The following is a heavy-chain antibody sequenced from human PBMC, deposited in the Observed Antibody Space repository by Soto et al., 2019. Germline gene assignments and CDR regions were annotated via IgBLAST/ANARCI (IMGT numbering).Heavy chain of an antibody. CDR3: APRKTRTLYSGYGFNWFDP. V-gene: IGHV2-5*01. CDR2: IYWNNDK. J-gene: IGHJ5*02. Sequence: QITLKESGPTLVKPTQTLTLTCTFSGFSLSTSGVGVGWLRQPPGKALEWLALIYWNNDKRYRPSLKSRLTITKDTSKNQVVLTMTNMDPVDTATYYCAPRKTRTLYSGYGFNWFDPWGQGTLVTVSS. D-gene: IGHD5-12*01. CDR1: GFSLSTSGVG.